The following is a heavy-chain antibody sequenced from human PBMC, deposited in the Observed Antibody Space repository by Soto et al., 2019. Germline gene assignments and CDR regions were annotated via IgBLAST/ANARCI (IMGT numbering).Heavy chain of an antibody. CDR2: IIPIFGTA. J-gene: IGHJ5*02. CDR3: ARDFRPYNWFDP. CDR1: GGTFSSYA. V-gene: IGHV1-69*13. Sequence: ASVKVSCKASGGTFSSYAISCVRQAPGQGLEWMGGIIPIFGTANYAQKFQGRVTITADEPTSTAYMELSSLRSEDTAVYYCARDFRPYNWFDPWGQGTLVTVSS.